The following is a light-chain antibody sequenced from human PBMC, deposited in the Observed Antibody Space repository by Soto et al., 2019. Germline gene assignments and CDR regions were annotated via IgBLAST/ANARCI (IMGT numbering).Light chain of an antibody. CDR1: QTVRNN. V-gene: IGKV3-11*01. CDR3: QQNSYWRHT. CDR2: DAS. Sequence: EIVLTQSPATLSSSAGERATLSCRASQTVRNNLAWYQQRPGQAPRLLIYDASSRATGIPARFSGSGSRTDFTLTISSLAPEDFALYYDQQNSYWRHTFGGGTKVEIK. J-gene: IGKJ4*01.